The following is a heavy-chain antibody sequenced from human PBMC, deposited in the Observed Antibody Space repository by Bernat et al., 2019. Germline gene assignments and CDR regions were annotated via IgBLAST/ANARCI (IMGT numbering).Heavy chain of an antibody. D-gene: IGHD3-10*01. Sequence: QVQLVESGGGVVQPGRSLRLSCAASGFTFSNYGMHWVRQAPGKGLEWVAVVWYDGSNKYYAESVKGPFTISRDNSKNTLYLQMNSLRAEDTAVYYCARETMVQGVIPDYWGQGTLVTVSS. J-gene: IGHJ4*02. V-gene: IGHV3-33*01. CDR2: VWYDGSNK. CDR3: ARETMVQGVIPDY. CDR1: GFTFSNYG.